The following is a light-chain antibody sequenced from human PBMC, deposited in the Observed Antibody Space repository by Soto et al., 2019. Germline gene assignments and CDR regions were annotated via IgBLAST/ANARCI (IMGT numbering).Light chain of an antibody. CDR2: DAS. CDR1: PRISTL. J-gene: IGKJ2*01. CDR3: QQYKSPPYT. Sequence: DIQMTQSPSNLSASVGDRVTIICRACPRISTLFAWYQQKPGKAPKLLIYDASSLANGDPARFSGSGSGTEFTLAISSLQSDDFATYYCQQYKSPPYTFGQGTKLEIK. V-gene: IGKV1-5*02.